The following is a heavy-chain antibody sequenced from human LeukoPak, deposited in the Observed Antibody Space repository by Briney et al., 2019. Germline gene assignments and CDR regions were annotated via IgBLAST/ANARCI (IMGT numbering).Heavy chain of an antibody. CDR3: AREAGQGGRYFDY. D-gene: IGHD3-10*01. CDR1: GFTFSSYG. CDR2: IWYDGSNK. V-gene: IGHV3-33*01. Sequence: GRSLRLSCAASGFTFSSYGMHWARQAPGKGLEWVAVIWYDGSNKYYADSVKGRFTISRDNSKNTLYLQMNSLRAEDTAVYYCAREAGQGGRYFDYWGQGALVTVSS. J-gene: IGHJ4*02.